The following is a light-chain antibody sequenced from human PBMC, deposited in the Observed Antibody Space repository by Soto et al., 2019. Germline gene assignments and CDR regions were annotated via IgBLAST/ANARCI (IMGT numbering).Light chain of an antibody. J-gene: IGLJ3*02. CDR2: DVS. CDR1: SSDVGGYNY. Sequence: QSVLTQPRSVSGSPGQSVTISCTGTSSDVGGYNYVSWYQQHPGKAPKLMIYDVSKWPSGVSDRFSGSKSGNTASLTISGLQAEDEADYYCCSYAGNSLWVFGGGTKLTVL. V-gene: IGLV2-11*01. CDR3: CSYAGNSLWV.